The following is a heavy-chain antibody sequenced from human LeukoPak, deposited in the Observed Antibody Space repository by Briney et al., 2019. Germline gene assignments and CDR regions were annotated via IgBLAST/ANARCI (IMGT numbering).Heavy chain of an antibody. D-gene: IGHD1-26*01. CDR2: ISSSSYI. CDR1: GFTFSSYS. J-gene: IGHJ5*02. Sequence: GGSLRLSCAASGFTFSSYSMNWVRQAPGKGLEWVSSISSSSYIYYADSVKGRFTISRDNAKNSLYLQMNSLRAEDTAVYYCARDRIVGAMSWFDPWGQGTLVTVSS. CDR3: ARDRIVGAMSWFDP. V-gene: IGHV3-21*01.